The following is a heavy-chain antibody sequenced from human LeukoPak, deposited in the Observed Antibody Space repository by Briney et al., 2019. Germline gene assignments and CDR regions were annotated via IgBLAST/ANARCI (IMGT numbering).Heavy chain of an antibody. V-gene: IGHV4-28*01. D-gene: IGHD1-1*01. Sequence: PSQTLSLTCAVSGYSISSSNWWGWVRQPPGKGLERIGYIHYSEGTYYNPSLKSRVTMSVDTSKNQFSLKLSSVTAVDTAVYYCARKHRWNGLYFDYWGQGTLVTVSS. CDR1: GYSISSSNW. CDR2: IHYSEGT. J-gene: IGHJ4*02. CDR3: ARKHRWNGLYFDY.